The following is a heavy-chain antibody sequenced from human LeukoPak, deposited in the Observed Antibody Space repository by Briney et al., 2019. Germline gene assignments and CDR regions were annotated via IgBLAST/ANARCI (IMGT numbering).Heavy chain of an antibody. D-gene: IGHD3-9*01. CDR3: AKASTRDTGYYFDS. Sequence: GGSLRLSCAASGFTISNYAMGWVRQAPGKGPEWVSSIRYNIENTHYADAVQGRFTISRDNSKNTLYLQMNSLRAEDTARYYCAKASTRDTGYYFDSWGQGTLVSVSS. J-gene: IGHJ4*02. V-gene: IGHV3-23*01. CDR1: GFTISNYA. CDR2: IRYNIENT.